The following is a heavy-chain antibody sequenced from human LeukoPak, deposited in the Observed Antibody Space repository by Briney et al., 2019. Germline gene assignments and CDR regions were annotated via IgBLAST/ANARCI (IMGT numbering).Heavy chain of an antibody. V-gene: IGHV1-46*01. CDR1: GYTFTGYY. CDR3: ARAGYGDYVDFDY. J-gene: IGHJ4*02. Sequence: ASVKVSCKASGYTFTGYYMHWIRQAPGQGLEWMGVINPSGYTTSNTQKFQGRVTMTRDMSTNTVYMELKSLKSDDTAVYYCARAGYGDYVDFDYWGQGTLVTVSS. CDR2: INPSGYTT. D-gene: IGHD4-17*01.